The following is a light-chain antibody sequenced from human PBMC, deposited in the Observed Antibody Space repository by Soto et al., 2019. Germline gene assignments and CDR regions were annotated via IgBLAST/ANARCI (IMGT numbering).Light chain of an antibody. CDR2: GAS. V-gene: IGKV3-15*01. CDR3: QQYNNLPPDRT. J-gene: IGKJ1*01. Sequence: EIVMTQSTATLSVSPGERATLSCRASQSVSSNLAWYQQKPGQAPRLLIYGASTRATGIPARFSGSGSGTEFTLTSSSLQSEDFAICCCQQYNNLPPDRTFGQGTKVEIK. CDR1: QSVSSN.